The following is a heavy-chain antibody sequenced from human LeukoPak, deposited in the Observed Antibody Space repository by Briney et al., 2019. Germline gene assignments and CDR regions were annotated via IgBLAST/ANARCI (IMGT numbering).Heavy chain of an antibody. CDR3: AKDWFGELLPAFDY. J-gene: IGHJ4*02. D-gene: IGHD3-10*01. CDR1: GFTFSRYA. V-gene: IGHV3-23*01. CDR2: ISGSGGST. Sequence: GGSLRLSCAASGFTFSRYALSWVRQAPGKGLEWVSAISGSGGSTYYADSVKGRFTISRDNPKNTLYLQMNSLRAEDTAVYYCAKDWFGELLPAFDYWGQGTLVTVSS.